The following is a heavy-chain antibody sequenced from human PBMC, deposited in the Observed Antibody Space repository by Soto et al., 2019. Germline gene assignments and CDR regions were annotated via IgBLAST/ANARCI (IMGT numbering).Heavy chain of an antibody. Sequence: PSETLSLTCAVYGGSFSGYYWSWIRQPPGKGLEWIGEINHSGSTNYNPSLKSRVTISVDTSKNQFSLKLSSATAADTAVYYCARGYGSGSYYKIVAYYFDYWGQGTLVTVSS. CDR3: ARGYGSGSYYKIVAYYFDY. D-gene: IGHD3-10*01. CDR2: INHSGST. V-gene: IGHV4-34*01. J-gene: IGHJ4*02. CDR1: GGSFSGYY.